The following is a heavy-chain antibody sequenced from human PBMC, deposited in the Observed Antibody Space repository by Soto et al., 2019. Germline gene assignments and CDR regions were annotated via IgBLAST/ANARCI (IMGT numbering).Heavy chain of an antibody. D-gene: IGHD3-10*01. V-gene: IGHV3-30*18. CDR1: GFTFSSYG. CDR3: AKDLRAYGPPGWYFDL. CDR2: ISYDGSNK. Sequence: QVQLVESGGGVVQPGRSLRLSCAASGFTFSSYGMHWVRQAPGKGLGWVAVISYDGSNKYYADSVKGRFTISRDNSKNTLYLQMNSLRAEDTAVYYCAKDLRAYGPPGWYFDLWGRGTLVTVSS. J-gene: IGHJ2*01.